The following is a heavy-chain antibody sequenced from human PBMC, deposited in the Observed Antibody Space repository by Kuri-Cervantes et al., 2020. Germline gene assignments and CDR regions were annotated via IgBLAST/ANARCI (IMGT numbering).Heavy chain of an antibody. CDR3: AKAPGRNYYYGMDV. CDR2: ISWNSGSI. Sequence: SLKISCAASGFTFDDYAMHWVRQAPGKGLEWVSGISWNSGSIGYADSVKGRFTISRDNAKNSLYLQMNSLRAEDTALYYCAKAPGRNYYYGMDVWGQGTTVTVSS. V-gene: IGHV3-9*01. CDR1: GFTFDDYA. D-gene: IGHD1-26*01. J-gene: IGHJ6*02.